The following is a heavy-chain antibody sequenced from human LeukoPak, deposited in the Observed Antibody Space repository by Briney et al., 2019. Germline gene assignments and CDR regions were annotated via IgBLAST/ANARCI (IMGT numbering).Heavy chain of an antibody. CDR2: IYYSGST. J-gene: IGHJ6*03. D-gene: IGHD2-2*02. CDR3: ARGPYNSYYYYMDV. Sequence: SETLSLTCAVSGDSISNSNWWTWIRQPPGKGLEWIGYIYYSGSTNYNPSLKSRVTISVDTSKNQFSLKLSSVTAADTAVYYCARGPYNSYYYYMDVWGKGTTVTVSS. CDR1: GDSISNSNW. V-gene: IGHV4-4*02.